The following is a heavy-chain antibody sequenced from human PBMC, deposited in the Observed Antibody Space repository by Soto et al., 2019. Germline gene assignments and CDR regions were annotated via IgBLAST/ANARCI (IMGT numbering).Heavy chain of an antibody. CDR3: AYSPGWYRHDL. CDR1: GDSISSPKW. J-gene: IGHJ3*01. CDR2: MLHSGTT. Sequence: QVQLQESGPGLVKPSGTLSLTCAVSGDSISSPKWWTWVRQPPGKGLEWIGDMLHSGTTNYNPSLKXRVTISVDKSKNQFSLKLYSVTAADTAVYYCAYSPGWYRHDLWGPGTLVIVSS. D-gene: IGHD6-19*01. V-gene: IGHV4-4*02.